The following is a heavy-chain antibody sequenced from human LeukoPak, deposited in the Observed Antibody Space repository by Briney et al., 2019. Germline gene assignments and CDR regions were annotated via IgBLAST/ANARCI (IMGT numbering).Heavy chain of an antibody. V-gene: IGHV3-23*01. J-gene: IGHJ4*01. CDR3: AKGRRDGYNYPLFDH. D-gene: IGHD5-24*01. Sequence: GGSLRLSCAASGFTFSFSAMNWVRQAPGKGLEWVATIIGNGFSTYYADSVNGRFIISRDNSQNTLFLQMNSLRAEDTAIYYCAKGRRDGYNYPLFDHWGHGALVTVSS. CDR1: GFTFSFSA. CDR2: IIGNGFST.